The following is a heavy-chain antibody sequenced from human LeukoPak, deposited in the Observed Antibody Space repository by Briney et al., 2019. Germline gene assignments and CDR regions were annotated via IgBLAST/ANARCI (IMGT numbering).Heavy chain of an antibody. V-gene: IGHV4-4*07. CDR2: IYSSGST. Sequence: NPSETLSLTCTVSGGSISSYYWSWIRQSAGKGLEWIGRIYSSGSTNYNPSLKSRVTISVDTSKNQFSLKLSSVTAADTAVYYCAGGAASIAAAGTRKADYWGQGTLVTVSS. J-gene: IGHJ4*02. D-gene: IGHD6-13*01. CDR3: AGGAASIAAAGTRKADY. CDR1: GGSISSYY.